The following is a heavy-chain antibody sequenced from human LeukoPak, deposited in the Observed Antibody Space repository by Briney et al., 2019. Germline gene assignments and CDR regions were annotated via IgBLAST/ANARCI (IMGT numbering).Heavy chain of an antibody. J-gene: IGHJ4*02. CDR2: INQDGSEK. V-gene: IGHV3-7*01. CDR3: VKVSVAAPGSDF. CDR1: GFIYSNYG. D-gene: IGHD6-13*01. Sequence: PGGSLRLSCAASGFIYSNYGMTWVRQAPGKGLGWVANINQDGSEKYYVDSVKGRFTISRDNAKNSLYLQMNSLRAEDTALYYCVKVSVAAPGSDFWGQGTLVTVSS.